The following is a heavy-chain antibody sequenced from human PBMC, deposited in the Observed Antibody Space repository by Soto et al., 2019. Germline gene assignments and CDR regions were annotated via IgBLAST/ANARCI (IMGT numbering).Heavy chain of an antibody. Sequence: QVQLQESGPGLVKPSETLSLTCTVSGGSISSYYWSWIRQPPGKGLEWIGYIYYSGSTNYNPSLKSRVTISVDTSKNQFSLKLSSVTAADTAVYYCAMVSGWYRVAYWGQGTLVTVSS. CDR3: AMVSGWYRVAY. CDR1: GGSISSYY. J-gene: IGHJ4*02. D-gene: IGHD6-19*01. CDR2: IYYSGST. V-gene: IGHV4-59*08.